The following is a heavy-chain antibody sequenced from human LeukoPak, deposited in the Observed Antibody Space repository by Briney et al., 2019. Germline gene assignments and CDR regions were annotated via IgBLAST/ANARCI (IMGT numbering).Heavy chain of an antibody. J-gene: IGHJ6*03. Sequence: QPGGSLRLSCAASGFTFSSHEMNWVRQAPGKGLEWVSSITSSSSSIYYADSVKGRFTISRDNAKNSLYLQLNGLRAEDTAVYYCAKEACSGTYCIYYFMDVWGKGTMVTVSS. CDR2: ITSSSSSI. CDR1: GFTFSSHE. D-gene: IGHD3-10*02. V-gene: IGHV3-48*03. CDR3: AKEACSGTYCIYYFMDV.